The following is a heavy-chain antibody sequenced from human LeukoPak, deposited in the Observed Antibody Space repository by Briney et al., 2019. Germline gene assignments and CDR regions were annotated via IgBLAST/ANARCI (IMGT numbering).Heavy chain of an antibody. Sequence: PSETLSLTCTVSGGSISSYYWNWIRQPPGKGLEWIGEINHSGSTNYNPSPKSRVTISVDTSKNQFSLKLSSVTAADTAVYYCARGRFTLRFLEWLLDYWGQGTLVTVSS. CDR3: ARGRFTLRFLEWLLDY. CDR1: GGSISSYY. J-gene: IGHJ4*02. D-gene: IGHD3-3*01. CDR2: INHSGST. V-gene: IGHV4-34*01.